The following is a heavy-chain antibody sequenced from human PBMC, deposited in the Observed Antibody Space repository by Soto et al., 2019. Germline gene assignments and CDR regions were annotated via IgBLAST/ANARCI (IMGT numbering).Heavy chain of an antibody. CDR1: GGSISSSSYY. J-gene: IGHJ4*02. CDR2: IYYSGST. V-gene: IGHV4-39*01. CDR3: ARTGISRSLGY. D-gene: IGHD1-1*01. Sequence: SETLSLTCTVSGGSISSSSYYWGWIRQPPGKGLEWIGSIYYSGSTYYNPSLKSRVTISVDTSKNQFSLKLSSVTAADTAVYYCARTGISRSLGYWGQGTLVTVSS.